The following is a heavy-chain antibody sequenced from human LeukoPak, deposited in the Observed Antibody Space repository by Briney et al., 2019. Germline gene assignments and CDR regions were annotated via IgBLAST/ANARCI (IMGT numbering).Heavy chain of an antibody. CDR1: GYTFTGYY. J-gene: IGHJ4*02. V-gene: IGHV1-2*02. CDR3: ARDLGIAAAGTCY. CDR2: INPNSGGT. Sequence: ASVKVSCKASGYTFTGYYMHWVRQAPGQGLEWMGWINPNSGGTNYAQKFQGRVTMTRDTSISTAYMELSRLRSDDTAVYYCARDLGIAAAGTCYWGQVTLVTVSS. D-gene: IGHD6-13*01.